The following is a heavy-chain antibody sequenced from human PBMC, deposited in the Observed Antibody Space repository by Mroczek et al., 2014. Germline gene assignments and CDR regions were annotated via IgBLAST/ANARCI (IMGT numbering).Heavy chain of an antibody. CDR1: GYTFTSYD. CDR2: MNPNSGNT. Sequence: QVQLVQSGAEVKKPGASVKVSCKASGYTFTSYDINWVRQATGQGLEWMGWMNPNSGNTGYAQKFQGRVTMTRNTSISTAYMELSSLRSEDTAVYYCARVAENCGGDCYYFDYWGQGTPGHRLL. V-gene: IGHV1-8*01. D-gene: IGHD2-21*02. J-gene: IGHJ4*02. CDR3: ARVAENCGGDCYYFDY.